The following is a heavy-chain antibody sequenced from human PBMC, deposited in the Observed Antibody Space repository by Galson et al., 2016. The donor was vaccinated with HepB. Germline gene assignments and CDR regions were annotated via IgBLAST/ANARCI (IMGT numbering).Heavy chain of an antibody. CDR2: ITPSSGYT. D-gene: IGHD2-21*02. Sequence: SVKVSCKASGYTFTSYYIHWLRQVPGEGPEWLGMITPSSGYTGLAQRFRGRVTLSTDTSSTTVYMEVNNLRSEDTAVYFCAREENRDSDDGFDIWGQGTLVTVSS. CDR3: AREENRDSDDGFDI. V-gene: IGHV1-46*01. CDR1: GYTFTSYY. J-gene: IGHJ3*02.